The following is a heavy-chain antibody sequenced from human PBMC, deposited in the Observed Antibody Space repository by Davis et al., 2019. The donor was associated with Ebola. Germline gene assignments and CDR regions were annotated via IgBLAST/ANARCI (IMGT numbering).Heavy chain of an antibody. V-gene: IGHV2-5*02. Sequence: SGSTLVKPTQTLTLTSTFTGFSLSTSGVGVGWMRQPPGKALEWQALTYWDDDKRYRPSLKSRLTITKDTSKNQVVLTMTNKDPFDTATFFCAHRRNEFWSGIPIWFDPGGQGSLVTVSS. D-gene: IGHD3-3*01. CDR2: TYWDDDK. CDR1: GFSLSTSGVG. CDR3: AHRRNEFWSGIPIWFDP. J-gene: IGHJ5*02.